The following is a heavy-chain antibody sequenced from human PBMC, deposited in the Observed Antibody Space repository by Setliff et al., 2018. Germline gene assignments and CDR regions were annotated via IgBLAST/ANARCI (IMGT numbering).Heavy chain of an antibody. Sequence: PSETLSLTCTVSGGSISSYYWSWIRQPAGKGLEWIGRIYTSGSTNYNPSLKSRVTMSVDTSKNQFSLKLSSVTAADTAVYYCARGQRYCSGGSCYYYMDVWDKGTTVTVSS. V-gene: IGHV4-4*07. CDR1: GGSISSYY. D-gene: IGHD2-15*01. J-gene: IGHJ6*03. CDR3: ARGQRYCSGGSCYYYMDV. CDR2: IYTSGST.